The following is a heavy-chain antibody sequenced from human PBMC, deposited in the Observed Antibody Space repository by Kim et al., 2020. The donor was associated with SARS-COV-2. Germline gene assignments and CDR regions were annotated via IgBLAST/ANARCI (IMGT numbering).Heavy chain of an antibody. CDR1: GYSFTSYW. V-gene: IGHV5-10-1*01. CDR3: ARRLLPPVTNNWFLDL. CDR2: FDPSDSYI. D-gene: IGHD1-1*01. J-gene: IGHJ2*01. Sequence: GESLKISCQGFGYSFTSYWITWVRQMPGKGLEWMGNFDPSDSYINYSPSFQGHVTMSADTSINTAYLQWSSLKASDTAIYYCARRLLPPVTNNWFLDLWGRGTLVTVSS.